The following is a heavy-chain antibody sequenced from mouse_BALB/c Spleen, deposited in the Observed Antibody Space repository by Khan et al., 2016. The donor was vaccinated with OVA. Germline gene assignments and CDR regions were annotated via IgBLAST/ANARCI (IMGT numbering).Heavy chain of an antibody. CDR1: GYSITSDYA. J-gene: IGHJ2*01. Sequence: VQLKESGPGLVKPSQSLSLTCTVTGYSITSDYAWNWIRQFPGNKLEWMGYISYSGITSYNPSLKSRISITRDTSKNQFFLQLNSVTTEDTATYYCARSIMANWGQGTTLTVSS. V-gene: IGHV3-2*02. CDR3: ARSIMAN. CDR2: ISYSGIT.